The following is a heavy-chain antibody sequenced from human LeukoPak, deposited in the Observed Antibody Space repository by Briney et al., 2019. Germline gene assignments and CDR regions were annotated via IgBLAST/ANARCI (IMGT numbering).Heavy chain of an antibody. D-gene: IGHD5-24*01. CDR3: GGSRDGYIDY. V-gene: IGHV4-39*07. Sequence: PSETLSLTCTVSGGSISSSSYYWAWIRQPPGKGLEWIGSMYYSGSTYYNPSLKSRVTIPVDTSKNQFSLKLSSVTAADTAIYYCGGSRDGYIDYWGQGTLVTVSS. CDR2: MYYSGST. CDR1: GGSISSSSYY. J-gene: IGHJ4*02.